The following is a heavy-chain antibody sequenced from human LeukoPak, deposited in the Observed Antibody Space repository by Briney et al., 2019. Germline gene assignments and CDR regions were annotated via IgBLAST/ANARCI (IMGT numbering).Heavy chain of an antibody. CDR1: GASITAYSW. CDR3: AAYLPLRGLYYYYYMDV. J-gene: IGHJ6*03. Sequence: PSETLSLTCSVSGASITAYSWWSWVRQPPGKGLEWIGGIYHRGSTYYNPSLKSRVTISVDTSKNQFSLKLSSVTAADTAVYYCAAYLPLRGLYYYYYMDVWGKGTTVTVSS. V-gene: IGHV4-38-2*02. D-gene: IGHD4-17*01. CDR2: IYHRGST.